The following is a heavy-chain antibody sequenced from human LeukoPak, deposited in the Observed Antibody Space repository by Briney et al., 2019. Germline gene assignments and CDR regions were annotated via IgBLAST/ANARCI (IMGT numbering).Heavy chain of an antibody. CDR2: FDPEDGET. J-gene: IGHJ4*02. V-gene: IGHV1-24*01. D-gene: IGHD4-17*01. CDR1: GYTLTELS. CDR3: ATFADGDYERSFDY. Sequence: ASVKVSCKVSGYTLTELSMHWVRQVPGKGLEWMGGFDPEDGETIYAQKFQGRVTMTEDTSTDTAYMELSSLRSEDTAVYYCATFADGDYERSFDYWGQGTLVTVSS.